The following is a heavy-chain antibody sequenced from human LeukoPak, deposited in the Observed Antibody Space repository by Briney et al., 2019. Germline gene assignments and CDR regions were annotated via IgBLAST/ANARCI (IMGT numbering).Heavy chain of an antibody. CDR3: ARSAYRGYSNYYFDY. V-gene: IGHV3-30*04. D-gene: IGHD4-11*01. CDR2: ISYDGSNK. CDR1: GFTFSSHA. Sequence: GGSLRLSCAASGFTFSSHAMSWVRQAPGKGLEWVAVISYDGSNKYYADSVKGRFTISRDNSKNTLYLQMNSLRAEDTAVYYCARSAYRGYSNYYFDYWGQGTLVTVSS. J-gene: IGHJ4*02.